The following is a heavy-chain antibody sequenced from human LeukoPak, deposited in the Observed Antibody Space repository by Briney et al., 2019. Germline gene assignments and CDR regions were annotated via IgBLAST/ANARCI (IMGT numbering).Heavy chain of an antibody. V-gene: IGHV3-21*01. CDR3: ARGYCSGGTCYESY. CDR1: GFTFTSYS. CDR2: ISSGSNYI. J-gene: IGHJ4*02. Sequence: PGGSLRLSCAASGFTFTSYSMNWVRQAPGKGLEWVSSISSGSNYIYYADSVKGRFTISRDNAKNSLYLQMSSLRAEDTAVYYCARGYCSGGTCYESYWGQGTLVTVSS. D-gene: IGHD2-15*01.